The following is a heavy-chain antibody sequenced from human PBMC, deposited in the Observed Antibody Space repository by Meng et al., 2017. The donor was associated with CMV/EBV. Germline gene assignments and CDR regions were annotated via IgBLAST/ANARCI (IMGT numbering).Heavy chain of an antibody. Sequence: ETLSPTCAASGFTFSSYWMSWVRQAPGKGLEWVANIKQDGSEKYYVDSVKGRFTISRDNAKNSLYLQMNSLRAEDTAVYYCARDRRNYLDYWGQGTLVTVSS. J-gene: IGHJ4*02. V-gene: IGHV3-7*01. CDR2: IKQDGSEK. CDR3: ARDRRNYLDY. CDR1: GFTFSSYW.